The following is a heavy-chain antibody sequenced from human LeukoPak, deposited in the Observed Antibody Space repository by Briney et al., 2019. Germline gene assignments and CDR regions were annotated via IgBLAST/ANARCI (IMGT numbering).Heavy chain of an antibody. D-gene: IGHD3-22*01. CDR2: IYYSGST. Sequence: PSETLSLTCTVSGGSISSYYWSWIRQPPGKGLEWIGYIYYSGSTNYNPSLKSRVTISVDTSKNQFSLKLSSVTAADTAVYYCARANRGSGYHYWGQGTLATVSS. V-gene: IGHV4-59*01. CDR3: ARANRGSGYHY. CDR1: GGSISSYY. J-gene: IGHJ4*02.